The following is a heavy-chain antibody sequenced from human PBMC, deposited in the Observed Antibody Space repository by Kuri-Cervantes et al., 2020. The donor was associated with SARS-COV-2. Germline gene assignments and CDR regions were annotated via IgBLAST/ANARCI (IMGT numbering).Heavy chain of an antibody. J-gene: IGHJ3*02. CDR2: ISYDGSNK. D-gene: IGHD2-15*01. Sequence: LSLTCAASGFTFSSYGMHWVRQAPGKGLEWVAVISYDGSNKYYADSVKGRFTISRDNSKNTLYLQMNSLRAEVTAVYYCAKLGGGILAPDIWGQGTMVTVSS. CDR1: GFTFSSYG. CDR3: AKLGGGILAPDI. V-gene: IGHV3-30*18.